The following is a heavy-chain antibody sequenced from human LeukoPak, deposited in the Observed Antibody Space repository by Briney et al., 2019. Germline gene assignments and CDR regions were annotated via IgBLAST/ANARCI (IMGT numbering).Heavy chain of an antibody. CDR3: ARDYCSSTSCYANWFDP. CDR2: MNPNSGAT. V-gene: IGHV1-8*01. Sequence: ASVKVSCKASGYTFTSYDFNWLRQATGQGPEWMGWMNPNSGATGYAQKFQGRVTMTRDTSTSTVYMELSSLRSEDTAVYYCARDYCSSTSCYANWFDPWGQGTLVTVSS. J-gene: IGHJ5*02. CDR1: GYTFTSYD. D-gene: IGHD2-2*01.